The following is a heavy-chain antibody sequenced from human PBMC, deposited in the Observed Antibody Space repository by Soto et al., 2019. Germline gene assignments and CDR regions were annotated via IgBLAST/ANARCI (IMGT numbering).Heavy chain of an antibody. CDR3: GVQYDY. Sequence: EVQVLESGGGLVQPGGSLRLSCAASGFTFSSYAMSWVRQAPGKGLAWVSAISGRTGSTSYADSVKGRFTISRDNSRNTLYLQMNSLRAEDTAVYYCGVQYDYWGQGTRVTVSS. J-gene: IGHJ4*02. D-gene: IGHD1-1*01. V-gene: IGHV3-23*01. CDR2: ISGRTGST. CDR1: GFTFSSYA.